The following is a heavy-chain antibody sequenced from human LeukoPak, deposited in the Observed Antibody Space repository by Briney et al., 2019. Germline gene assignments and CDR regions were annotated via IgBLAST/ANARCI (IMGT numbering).Heavy chain of an antibody. CDR3: ARDRAPWDYYGSGSYFDY. J-gene: IGHJ4*02. V-gene: IGHV3-48*04. CDR1: GFTFSSYS. Sequence: PGGSLRLSCADSGFTFSSYSMNWVRQAPGKGLEWVSYISRSSSTIYYADSVKGRFTISRDNAKNSLYLQMNSLRAEDTAVYYCARDRAPWDYYGSGSYFDYWGQGTLVTVSS. CDR2: ISRSSSTI. D-gene: IGHD3-10*01.